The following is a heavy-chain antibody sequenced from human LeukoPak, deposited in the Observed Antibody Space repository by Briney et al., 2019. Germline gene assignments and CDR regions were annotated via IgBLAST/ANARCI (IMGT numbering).Heavy chain of an antibody. CDR2: ISSSSSYI. CDR3: ARDLREHGVFDI. J-gene: IGHJ3*02. D-gene: IGHD1-26*01. V-gene: IGHV3-21*04. CDR1: GFTFRNYA. Sequence: GGSLRLSCAASGFTFRNYAMRWVRQAPGKGLEWVSSISSSSSYIYYADSVKGRFTISRDNSKNTVDLQMNSLRAEDTAVYYCARDLREHGVFDIWGQGTMVTVSS.